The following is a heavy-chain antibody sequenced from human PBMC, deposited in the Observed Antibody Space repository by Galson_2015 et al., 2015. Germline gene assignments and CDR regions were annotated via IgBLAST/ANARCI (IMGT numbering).Heavy chain of an antibody. Sequence: SLRLSCAASGFTFSSYSMNWVRQAPGKGLEWVSYISSSSSTIYYADSVKGRFTISRDNAKNSLYLQMNSLRDEDTAVYYCARGPSGYYTPPDWFDPWGQGTLVTVSS. D-gene: IGHD3-3*01. CDR2: ISSSSSTI. V-gene: IGHV3-48*02. CDR3: ARGPSGYYTPPDWFDP. J-gene: IGHJ5*02. CDR1: GFTFSSYS.